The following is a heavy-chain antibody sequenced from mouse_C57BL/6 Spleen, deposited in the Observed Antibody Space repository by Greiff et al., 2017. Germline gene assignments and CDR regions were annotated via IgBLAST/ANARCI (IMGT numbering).Heavy chain of an antibody. D-gene: IGHD1-1*01. CDR3: ARDYGSSYWYFDV. Sequence: EVQRVESVAELVRPGASVKLSCTASGFNIKNTYMHWVKQRPEQGLEWIGRIDPANGNTKYAPKFQGKAPITADTSSNTAYLQLSSLTSEDTAIYYCARDYGSSYWYFDVWGTGTTVTVSS. CDR1: GFNIKNTY. J-gene: IGHJ1*03. V-gene: IGHV14-3*01. CDR2: IDPANGNT.